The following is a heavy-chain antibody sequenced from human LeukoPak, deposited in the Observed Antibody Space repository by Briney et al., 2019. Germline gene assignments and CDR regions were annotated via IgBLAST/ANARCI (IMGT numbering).Heavy chain of an antibody. CDR3: ARERSIDY. V-gene: IGHV3-21*01. CDR2: ISSSSYI. J-gene: IGHJ4*02. Sequence: GGSLRLSCEASGFTFSSYSMNWVRQAPGKGLEWVSSISSSSYIYYADSVKGRFTISRDNAENSLYLQMNSLRPEDTAVYYCARERSIDYWGQGTLVTVSS. CDR1: GFTFSSYS.